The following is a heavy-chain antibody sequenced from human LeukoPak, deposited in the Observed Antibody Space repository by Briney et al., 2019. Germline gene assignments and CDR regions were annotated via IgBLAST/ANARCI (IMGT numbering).Heavy chain of an antibody. Sequence: SQTLSLTCAISGDSVSSNSASWHWIRQSPSRGLEWLGRTYYRSKWYNDYAVSVGSRLTINSDTSKNQFSLHLNSVSPEDTAVYYCARAAGAFDFWGQGSLVSVSS. V-gene: IGHV6-1*01. CDR1: GDSVSSNSAS. CDR2: TYYRSKWYN. J-gene: IGHJ4*02. D-gene: IGHD6-13*01. CDR3: ARAAGAFDF.